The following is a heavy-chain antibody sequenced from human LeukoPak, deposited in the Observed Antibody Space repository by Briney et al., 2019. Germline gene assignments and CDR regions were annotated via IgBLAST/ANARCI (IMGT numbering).Heavy chain of an antibody. CDR2: IYYSGST. D-gene: IGHD3-3*01. V-gene: IGHV4-59*12. Sequence: SETLSLTCTVSGGSISSYYWSWIRQPPGKGLEWIGYIYYSGSTNYNPSLKSRVTISVDTSKNQFSLKLSSVTAADTALYYCARELGISGSGGAFDIWGQGTMVTVSS. CDR1: GGSISSYY. CDR3: ARELGISGSGGAFDI. J-gene: IGHJ3*02.